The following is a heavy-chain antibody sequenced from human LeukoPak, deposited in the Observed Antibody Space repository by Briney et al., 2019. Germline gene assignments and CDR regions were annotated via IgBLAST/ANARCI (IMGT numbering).Heavy chain of an antibody. D-gene: IGHD3-22*01. V-gene: IGHV1-8*01. Sequence: ASVKVSCKASGYTFTSYDINWVRQATGQGLEWMGWMNPNSGNTGYAQKFQGRVTMTRNTSISTAYMELSSLRSEDTAVYYCARGPLPYYYDSSGCYCELDYWGQGTLVTVSS. CDR1: GYTFTSYD. CDR3: ARGPLPYYYDSSGCYCELDY. J-gene: IGHJ4*02. CDR2: MNPNSGNT.